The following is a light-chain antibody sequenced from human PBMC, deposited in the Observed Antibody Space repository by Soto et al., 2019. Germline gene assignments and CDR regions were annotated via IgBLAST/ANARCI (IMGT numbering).Light chain of an antibody. V-gene: IGKV1-33*01. CDR3: QQYDNFRT. CDR2: DAS. Sequence: DIQMTQSPSSLSASVGDRVTITCQASQDISNYLNWYQQKPGKAPKLLIYDASNLETGVPSRFSGSGSGTDFTFPISSLQPEDVATYYCQQYDNFRTFGQGTKVEIK. CDR1: QDISNY. J-gene: IGKJ1*01.